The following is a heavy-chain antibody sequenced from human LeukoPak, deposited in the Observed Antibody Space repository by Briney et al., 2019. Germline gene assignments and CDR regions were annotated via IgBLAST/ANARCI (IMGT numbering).Heavy chain of an antibody. CDR1: GYTFTSYG. V-gene: IGHV1-18*01. J-gene: IGHJ4*02. CDR2: INTYNGNT. Sequence: ASVKVSCKASGYTFTSYGLSWVRQAPGQGLEWMGWINTYNGNTNYAQKLQGRVTMTTDTSTSTAYMELRSLRSDDTAVYYCARIGVDCSGSTCSYHYWGQGTLVTVSS. CDR3: ARIGVDCSGSTCSYHY. D-gene: IGHD2-2*01.